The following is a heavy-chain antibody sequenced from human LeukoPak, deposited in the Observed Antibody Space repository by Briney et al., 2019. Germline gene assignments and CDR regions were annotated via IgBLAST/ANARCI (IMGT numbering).Heavy chain of an antibody. V-gene: IGHV3-30-3*01. CDR1: GFSLEIYA. CDR3: ARGTDSSAYFGRFLFDY. CDR2: ISYDGTEK. J-gene: IGHJ4*02. Sequence: GRSLRLSCAASGFSLEIYAIHWVRQAPGKGLEWVAVISYDGTEKYYADSVKGRFPISRDNSESTVYLQMNTLRVEDTAVYYCARGTDSSAYFGRFLFDYWGQGTLVTVSS. D-gene: IGHD3-22*01.